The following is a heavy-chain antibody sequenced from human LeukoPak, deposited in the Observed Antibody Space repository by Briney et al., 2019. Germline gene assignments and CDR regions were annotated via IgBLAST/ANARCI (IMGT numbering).Heavy chain of an antibody. Sequence: GGSLRLSCAASGFTFSSYSMNWVRQAPGKGLEWVSSISSSSSYIYYADSVKGRFTISRDNTKNSLYLQMNSLRAEDTAVYYCARIGTWFGEWGMDVWGQGTTVTVSS. CDR3: ARIGTWFGEWGMDV. CDR2: ISSSSSYI. V-gene: IGHV3-21*01. D-gene: IGHD3-10*01. CDR1: GFTFSSYS. J-gene: IGHJ6*02.